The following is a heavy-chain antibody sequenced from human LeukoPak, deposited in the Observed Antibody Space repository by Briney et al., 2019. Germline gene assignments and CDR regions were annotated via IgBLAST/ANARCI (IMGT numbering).Heavy chain of an antibody. CDR1: GGSISSYY. CDR2: IYYSGST. CDR3: ARSGSSSWYRTDAFDI. D-gene: IGHD6-13*01. Sequence: SETLSLTCTVSGGSISSYYWSWIRQPPGKGLEWIGYIYYSGSTNYNPSLKSRVTISVDTSKNQFSLKLSSVTAADTAVYYCARSGSSSWYRTDAFDIWGQKTMVTVSS. V-gene: IGHV4-59*01. J-gene: IGHJ3*02.